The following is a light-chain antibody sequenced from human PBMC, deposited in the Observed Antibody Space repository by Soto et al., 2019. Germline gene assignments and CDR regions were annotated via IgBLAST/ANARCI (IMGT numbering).Light chain of an antibody. V-gene: IGLV2-23*02. J-gene: IGLJ1*01. Sequence: TQVASPSGSPWQSITLSFPGTSSDVGTFNLVSWYQQHPGKAPRLMIYEVIKRPSGVSNRFSGSKSGNTASLTISGLQAEDEADYYCCSYAGRSVYVFGTGTTVTVL. CDR3: CSYAGRSVYV. CDR2: EVI. CDR1: SSDVGTFNL.